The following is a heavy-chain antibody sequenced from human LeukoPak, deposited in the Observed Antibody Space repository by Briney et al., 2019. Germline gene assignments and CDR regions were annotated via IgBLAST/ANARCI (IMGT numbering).Heavy chain of an antibody. D-gene: IGHD6-13*01. CDR3: ARVREQIAAAGYDAFDI. Sequence: SVKVSCKASGGTFSSYAISWVRQAPGQGLEWMGRIIPIFGTANYAQKFQGRVTITTDKSTSTAYMELSSLRSEDTAVYYCARVREQIAAAGYDAFDIRGQGTMVTVSS. J-gene: IGHJ3*02. V-gene: IGHV1-69*05. CDR1: GGTFSSYA. CDR2: IIPIFGTA.